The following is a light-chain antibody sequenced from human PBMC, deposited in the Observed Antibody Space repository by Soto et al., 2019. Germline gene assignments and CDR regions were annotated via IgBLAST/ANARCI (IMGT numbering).Light chain of an antibody. CDR1: QSVTNNY. Sequence: IVLTQSPGTLPLSPGERATLSCRASQSVTNNYLAWYQQKPGQAPSLLMYGVSSRAIGIPDRFSGSGSGTDFTLTISRLEPEDFALYYCQQYSASPWTFGQGTKVEIK. J-gene: IGKJ1*01. CDR2: GVS. CDR3: QQYSASPWT. V-gene: IGKV3-20*01.